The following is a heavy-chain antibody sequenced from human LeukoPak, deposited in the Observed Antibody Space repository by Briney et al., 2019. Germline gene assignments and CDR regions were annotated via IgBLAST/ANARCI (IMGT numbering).Heavy chain of an antibody. Sequence: GGSLRLSCAASGFTFSSYWMHWVRQAPGKGLVWVSRIISDGSSATHADSVKGRFTISRDNAKNMMYLQMNSLRVEDTAVYYCTRDRRYGCMDVWGQGTTVTVAS. V-gene: IGHV3-74*01. J-gene: IGHJ6*02. CDR2: IISDGSSA. CDR3: TRDRRYGCMDV. D-gene: IGHD4-17*01. CDR1: GFTFSSYW.